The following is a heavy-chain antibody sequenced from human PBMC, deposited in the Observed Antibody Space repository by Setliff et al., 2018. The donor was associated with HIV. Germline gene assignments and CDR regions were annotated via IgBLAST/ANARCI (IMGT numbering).Heavy chain of an antibody. CDR1: GGSFSAYY. J-gene: IGHJ6*03. D-gene: IGHD3-22*01. Sequence: SETLSLTCAVYGGSFSAYYWTWIRQPPGKGLEWIGEINHSGSTNYNPSLKSRVTISVDTSKNQFSLKLRSVTAADTAIYYCARSDLDNGSGYFDYYSYYMDVWGRGTTGTV. CDR2: INHSGST. V-gene: IGHV4-34*01. CDR3: ARSDLDNGSGYFDYYSYYMDV.